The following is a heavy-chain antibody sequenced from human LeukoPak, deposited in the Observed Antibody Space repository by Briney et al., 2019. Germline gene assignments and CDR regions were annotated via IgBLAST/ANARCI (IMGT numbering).Heavy chain of an antibody. CDR1: AFNLSRFA. D-gene: IGHD5-18*01. CDR3: AKVRPGYSYYFYFMDV. CDR2: LSGSGRDT. J-gene: IGHJ6*03. V-gene: IGHV3-23*01. Sequence: GGSLRLSCTASAFNLSRFAMTWVRQAPGKGLEWVSSLSGSGRDTYYADSVKGRFTISRDSSKSTLFLRMNSLRVEDTAVYYCAKVRPGYSYYFYFMDVWAEGTTVTVSS.